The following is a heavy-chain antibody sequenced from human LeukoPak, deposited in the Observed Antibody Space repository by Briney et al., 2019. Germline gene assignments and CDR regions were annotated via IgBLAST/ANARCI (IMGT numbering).Heavy chain of an antibody. V-gene: IGHV1-46*01. D-gene: IGHD6-19*01. CDR3: AREVSSGWSYYYYYGMDV. Sequence: ASVKVSCKASGYTFTSYYMHWVRQAPGQGLEWMGIINPSGGSTSYAQKFQGRVTMTRDTSTSTVYMELSSLRSEDTAVYYCAREVSSGWSYYYYYGMDVWGQGTTVTVSS. CDR1: GYTFTSYY. J-gene: IGHJ6*02. CDR2: INPSGGST.